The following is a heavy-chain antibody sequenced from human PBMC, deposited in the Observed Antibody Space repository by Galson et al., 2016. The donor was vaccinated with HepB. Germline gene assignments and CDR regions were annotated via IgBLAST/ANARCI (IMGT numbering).Heavy chain of an antibody. D-gene: IGHD1-26*01. V-gene: IGHV1-18*04. CDR1: GYTFISFG. Sequence: SVKVSCKASGYTFISFGISWVRQAPGQGLEWMGWISAYSGNTKYAQKYQGRVTMTAETSTTTVYLDLRSLTSDDTAVYYCARAAGAQSKWEQTRTRGPHPVDYWGQGTLVTVSS. CDR2: ISAYSGNT. J-gene: IGHJ4*02. CDR3: ARAAGAQSKWEQTRTRGPHPVDY.